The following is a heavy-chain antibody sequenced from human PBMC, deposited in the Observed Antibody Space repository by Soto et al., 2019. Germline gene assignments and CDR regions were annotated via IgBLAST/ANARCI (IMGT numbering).Heavy chain of an antibody. CDR3: ARPGDYAYYYYGMDV. CDR1: GGSISSGGYY. J-gene: IGHJ6*02. V-gene: IGHV4-39*01. Sequence: SETLSLTCTVSGGSISSGGYYWSWIRQHPGKGLEWIGSIYYSGSTYYNPSLKSRVTISVDTSKNQFSLKLSSVTAADTAVYYCARPGDYAYYYYGMDVWGQGTTVTVSS. CDR2: IYYSGST. D-gene: IGHD4-17*01.